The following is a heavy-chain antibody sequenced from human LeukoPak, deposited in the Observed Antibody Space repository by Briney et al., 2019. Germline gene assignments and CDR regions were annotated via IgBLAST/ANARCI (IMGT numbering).Heavy chain of an antibody. Sequence: GKSLRLSCAASEFTFINYAMNWVRQAPGKGLEWLALISYDGNNDYYADSVKGRFTISRDNSKNTLYLQMNSLRAEDTAVYYCTRLHYDVLTGPFDYWGQGTLVTVSS. CDR3: TRLHYDVLTGPFDY. V-gene: IGHV3-30-3*01. J-gene: IGHJ4*02. CDR2: ISYDGNND. D-gene: IGHD3-9*01. CDR1: EFTFINYA.